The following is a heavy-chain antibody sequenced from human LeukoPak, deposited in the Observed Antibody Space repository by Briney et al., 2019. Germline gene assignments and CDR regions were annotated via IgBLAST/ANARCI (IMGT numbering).Heavy chain of an antibody. CDR2: INHSGST. J-gene: IGHJ4*02. CDR1: GGSISSSSYY. D-gene: IGHD5-12*01. Sequence: PSETLSLTCTVSGGSISSSSYYWGWIRQPPGKGLEWIGEINHSGSTNYNPSLKSRVTISVDTSKNQFSLKLSSVTAADTAVYYCARENVDIVATDRHFDYWGQGTLVTVSS. V-gene: IGHV4-39*07. CDR3: ARENVDIVATDRHFDY.